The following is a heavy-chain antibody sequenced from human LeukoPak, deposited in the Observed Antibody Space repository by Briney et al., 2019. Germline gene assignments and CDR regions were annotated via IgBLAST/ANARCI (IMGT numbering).Heavy chain of an antibody. D-gene: IGHD6-19*01. J-gene: IGHJ4*02. CDR2: INLNTGNT. V-gene: IGHV1-2*02. CDR3: ARVLAYSSGKELDC. CDR1: GFTFTGYY. Sequence: GASVKVSCKASGFTFTGYYMHWVRQAPGRGPGWMGWINLNTGNTMYAQKFQGRVSMTRDTSISTTYMELSSLRSDDAAVYYCARVLAYSSGKELDCWGQGTLVTVSS.